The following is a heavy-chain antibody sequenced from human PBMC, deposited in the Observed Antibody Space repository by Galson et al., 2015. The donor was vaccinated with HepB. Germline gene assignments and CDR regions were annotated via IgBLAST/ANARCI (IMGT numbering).Heavy chain of an antibody. Sequence: SLRLSCAASGFTFSSYGMHWVRQAPGKGLEWVAVIWYDGSNKYYADSVKGRFTISRDNSKNTLYLQMNSLRAEDTAVYYCARESGRSYYYYMDGWGKGTTVTVSS. CDR1: GFTFSSYG. D-gene: IGHD1-26*01. CDR3: ARESGRSYYYYMDG. J-gene: IGHJ6*03. CDR2: IWYDGSNK. V-gene: IGHV3-33*01.